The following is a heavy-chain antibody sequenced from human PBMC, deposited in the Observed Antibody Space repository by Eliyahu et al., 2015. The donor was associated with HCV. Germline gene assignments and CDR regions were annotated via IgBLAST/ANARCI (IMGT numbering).Heavy chain of an antibody. CDR2: IGGST. CDR1: GFALSXYG. Sequence: EVQLLESGGGLVQPGGSLXLSCAASGFALSXYGMNWVRQAPAKGLEWVSNIGGSTYYADSVKGRFTISRDNSKNTLYLQMNSLRAEDTAVYYCATGRAVTGPDAFDIWGQGTMVTVSS. V-gene: IGHV3-23*01. J-gene: IGHJ3*02. D-gene: IGHD6-19*01. CDR3: ATGRAVTGPDAFDI.